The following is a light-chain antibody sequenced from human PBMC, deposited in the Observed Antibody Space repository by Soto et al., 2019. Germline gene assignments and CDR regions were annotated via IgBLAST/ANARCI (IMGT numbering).Light chain of an antibody. V-gene: IGKV1-9*01. Sequence: DIQLTQSPSFLSASVGDRVTITCRASRGISSSLAWYQQKPGKAPKLLIYAASTLQSGVPPRFSGSGSETEFTLTISSLQPEDFATYYCQQLNSYPLFGPGTTVDIK. CDR3: QQLNSYPL. J-gene: IGKJ3*01. CDR1: RGISSS. CDR2: AAS.